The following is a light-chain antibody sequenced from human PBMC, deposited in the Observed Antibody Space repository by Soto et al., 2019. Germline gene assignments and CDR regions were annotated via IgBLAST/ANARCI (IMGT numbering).Light chain of an antibody. CDR1: QSVSSEK. CDR3: QQYGSSLLT. CDR2: GAS. Sequence: VLTQSPGTLSLSPGERASLSCRASQSVSSEKLAWYQQKPGQAPRLLIFGASGRATGIPERFSGSGSGTDFSLTISRLEPEDSEVYYCQQYGSSLLTFGGGTKVDIK. J-gene: IGKJ4*01. V-gene: IGKV3-20*01.